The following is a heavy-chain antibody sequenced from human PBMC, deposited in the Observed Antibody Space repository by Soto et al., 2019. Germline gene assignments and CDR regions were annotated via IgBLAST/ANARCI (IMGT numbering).Heavy chain of an antibody. Sequence: QVQLVQSGAEVKTPGASVKVSCKTSGYTFTTYGITWVRQAPGQGLEWMGWISGYNGNTNYAQKFQGRLTMTTDTSTRTVSLELRSLRSDDTAVYYCTRDSVRSGSYSGYWGQGTLVTVSS. CDR1: GYTFTTYG. J-gene: IGHJ4*02. V-gene: IGHV1-18*01. CDR2: ISGYNGNT. D-gene: IGHD1-26*01. CDR3: TRDSVRSGSYSGY.